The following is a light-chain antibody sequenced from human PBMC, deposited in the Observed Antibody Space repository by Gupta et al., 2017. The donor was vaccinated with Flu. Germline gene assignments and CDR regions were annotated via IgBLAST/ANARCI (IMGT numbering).Light chain of an antibody. J-gene: IGLJ1*01. CDR3: SSNVAGRVTWV. CDR1: SKDVGSYNR. CDR2: EVT. Sequence: QSAPTQPRPVSGSPGQSLTISCTRTSKDVGSYNRVSWYEQRPGKAPKLILYEVTKRPSGVPDRFSGSKSGNTASLTISGLQADDEADYYCSSNVAGRVTWVFGTGTTVTVL. V-gene: IGLV2-11*01.